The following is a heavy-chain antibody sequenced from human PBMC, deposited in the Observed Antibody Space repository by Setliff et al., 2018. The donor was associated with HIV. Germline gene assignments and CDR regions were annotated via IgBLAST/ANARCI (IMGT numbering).Heavy chain of an antibody. CDR1: GGSISSHY. Sequence: PSETLSLTCTVSGGSISSHYWSWIRQPPGKGLEWIGSIYYSGSTNYNPSLTSRVTISVDTSKNQFSLKLSSGTDADTAGYYCARGGVGASNFDYWGQGTRVTVSS. CDR3: ARGGVGASNFDY. J-gene: IGHJ4*02. D-gene: IGHD1-26*01. CDR2: IYYSGST. V-gene: IGHV4-59*11.